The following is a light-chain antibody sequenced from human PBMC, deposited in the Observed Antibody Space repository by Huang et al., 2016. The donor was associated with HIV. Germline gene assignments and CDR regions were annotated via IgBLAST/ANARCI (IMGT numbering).Light chain of an antibody. V-gene: IGKV1-NL1*01. CDR3: QQYYNTTRS. CDR1: RGISNS. Sequence: DIQMTQSPSSLSASVGDRVTITCRASRGISNSLAWYQQQPGKAPKLLLYAASRLQGGVPSRVSGSGSRTDYTLTISSLQPEDSATYYCQQYYNTTRSFGGGTKVEIK. CDR2: AAS. J-gene: IGKJ4*01.